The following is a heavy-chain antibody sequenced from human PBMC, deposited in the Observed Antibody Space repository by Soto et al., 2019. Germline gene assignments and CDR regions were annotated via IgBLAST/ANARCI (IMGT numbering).Heavy chain of an antibody. V-gene: IGHV3-30-3*01. J-gene: IGHJ1*01. CDR2: ISYDGSNK. CDR3: ARESRLDTAMVVIYFQH. Sequence: QVQLVESGGGVVQPGRSLRLSCAASGFTFSSYAMHWVRQAPGKGLERVAVISYDGSNKYYADSVKGRFTISRDNSKNTLYLQLNSLRAEDTAVYYCARESRLDTAMVVIYFQHWGQGTLVTVSS. CDR1: GFTFSSYA. D-gene: IGHD5-18*01.